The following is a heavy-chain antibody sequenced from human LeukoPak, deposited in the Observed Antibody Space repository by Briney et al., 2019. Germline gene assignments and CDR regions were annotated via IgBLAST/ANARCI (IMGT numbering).Heavy chain of an antibody. V-gene: IGHV1-2*02. J-gene: IGHJ4*02. D-gene: IGHD3-16*01. CDR2: LNPNSGGT. CDR3: ARGLWGAYYFDY. CDR1: GYTLTELS. Sequence: ASVKVSCKVSGYTLTELSMHWVRQAPGQGLEWMGWLNPNSGGTNYAQKFQGRVTMTRDTSISTAYMEVSRLRSDDTAVYYCARGLWGAYYFDYWGQGTLVTVSS.